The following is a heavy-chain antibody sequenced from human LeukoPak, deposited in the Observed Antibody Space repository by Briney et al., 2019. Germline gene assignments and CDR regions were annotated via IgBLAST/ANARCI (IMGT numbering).Heavy chain of an antibody. D-gene: IGHD6-19*01. CDR3: AREGQWLVHGIDY. Sequence: PGGSLRLSCAASGFTFSSYSMNWVRQAPGKGLEWVSYISSSSSTIYYADSVKGRFTISRDNAKNSLYLQMNSLRAEDTAVYYCAREGQWLVHGIDYWGRGTLVTVSS. J-gene: IGHJ4*02. CDR2: ISSSSSTI. V-gene: IGHV3-48*01. CDR1: GFTFSSYS.